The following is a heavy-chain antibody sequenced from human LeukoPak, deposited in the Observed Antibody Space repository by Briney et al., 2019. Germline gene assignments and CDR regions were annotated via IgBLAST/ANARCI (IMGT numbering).Heavy chain of an antibody. CDR1: GFTFSNYW. CDR2: IKQDGTEK. Sequence: GGSLRLSCAAYGFTFSNYWMIWLRQAPGQGLEWVANIKQDGTEKNYVDSVKGRFTISRDNAKNSLYLQMNSLRAEDTAVYYCVRDPAVGYFRAFDIWGQGTMVPVSS. J-gene: IGHJ3*02. D-gene: IGHD2-15*01. CDR3: VRDPAVGYFRAFDI. V-gene: IGHV3-7*01.